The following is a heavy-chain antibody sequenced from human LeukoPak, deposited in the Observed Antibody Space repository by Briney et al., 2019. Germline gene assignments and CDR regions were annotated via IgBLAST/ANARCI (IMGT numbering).Heavy chain of an antibody. CDR1: GYTFTNNY. Sequence: GASVKVSCKASGYTFTNNYLHWVRQAPGQGPEWMGMIYPRDGSTGYAQNFQGRVTVTRDTSTTTVHMELRGLRSEDTAVYYCARDQEGFDYWGQGTVVTVSS. CDR3: ARDQEGFDY. V-gene: IGHV1-46*01. J-gene: IGHJ4*02. CDR2: IYPRDGST.